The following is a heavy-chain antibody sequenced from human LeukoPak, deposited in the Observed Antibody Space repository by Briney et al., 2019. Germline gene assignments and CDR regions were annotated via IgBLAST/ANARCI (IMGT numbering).Heavy chain of an antibody. V-gene: IGHV4-39*07. CDR1: GFTFSSYA. CDR2: IYYSGST. J-gene: IGHJ4*02. D-gene: IGHD3-22*01. Sequence: GSLRLSCAASGFTFSSYAMSWVRQAPGKGLEWIGSIYYSGSTYYNPSLKSRVTISVDTSKNQFSLKLSSVTAADTAVYYCARVGGGITMIDYWGQGTLVTVSS. CDR3: ARVGGGITMIDY.